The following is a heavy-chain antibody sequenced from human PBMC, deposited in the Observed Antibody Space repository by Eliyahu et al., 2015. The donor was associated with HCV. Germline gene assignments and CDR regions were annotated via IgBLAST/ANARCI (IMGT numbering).Heavy chain of an antibody. CDR1: GYTFTSYG. Sequence: QVQLVQSGAEVKKPGASVKVSCKAYGYTFTSYGISWVRQAPGQGLEWMGWMSPYNRNTNPAQNLQGRVFMTMDTSTSTAFMELGSLTSDDTAVYFCARDRDGYNGFDYWGQGTQVTVSS. CDR3: ARDRDGYNGFDY. J-gene: IGHJ4*02. CDR2: MSPYNRNT. D-gene: IGHD5-24*01. V-gene: IGHV1-18*04.